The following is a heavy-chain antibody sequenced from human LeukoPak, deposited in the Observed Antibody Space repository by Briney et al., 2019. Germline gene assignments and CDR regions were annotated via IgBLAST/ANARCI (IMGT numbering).Heavy chain of an antibody. CDR2: IYYSGST. V-gene: IGHV4-59*08. D-gene: IGHD3-10*01. Sequence: SETLSLTCTVSGGSISSYYWSWIRQPPGKGLEWIGYIYYSGSTNYNPSLKSRVTISVDTSKNQFSLKLSSVTAADTAVYYCARHPLWFGDQTYFDYWGQGTLVTVSS. CDR1: GGSISSYY. J-gene: IGHJ4*02. CDR3: ARHPLWFGDQTYFDY.